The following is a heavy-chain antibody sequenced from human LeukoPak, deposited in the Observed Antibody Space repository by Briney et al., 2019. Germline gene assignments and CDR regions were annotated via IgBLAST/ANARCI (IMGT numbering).Heavy chain of an antibody. CDR1: GFTFSNYW. V-gene: IGHV3-7*01. D-gene: IGHD3-22*01. CDR2: MKHDGSDK. Sequence: GGSLRLSCAASGFTFSNYWMSWVRQAPGKGLEWVANMKHDGSDKYYLDSVKGRFTVSRDNAKNSLYLQMNSLRAEDTAVYYCGSSPPPDDRSGYHDHWGQGILVTVSS. J-gene: IGHJ4*02. CDR3: GSSPPPDDRSGYHDH.